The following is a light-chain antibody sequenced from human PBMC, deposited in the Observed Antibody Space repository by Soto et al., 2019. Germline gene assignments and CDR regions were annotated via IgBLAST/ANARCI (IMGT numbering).Light chain of an antibody. J-gene: IGKJ4*01. CDR2: TAS. Sequence: DIQMTQSPSSVSASVGDRVTITCRASQDIRTWLAWYQQKPGKAPKLLIYTASILDTGVPSRFSGSGSGTDFTLTISSLQPEDFATYFCQQASSFPLTFGGGTRVRSN. CDR3: QQASSFPLT. CDR1: QDIRTW. V-gene: IGKV1-12*01.